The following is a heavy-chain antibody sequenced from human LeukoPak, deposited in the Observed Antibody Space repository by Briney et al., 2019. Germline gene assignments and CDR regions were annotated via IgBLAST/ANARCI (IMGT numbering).Heavy chain of an antibody. J-gene: IGHJ4*02. D-gene: IGHD2-15*01. CDR1: GFTFSSYS. CDR3: ARDTCSGGSCYSGY. V-gene: IGHV3-21*01. CDR2: ISSSSSYI. Sequence: GGSLRLSCAATGFTFSSYSMDWVRQAPGKGLEWVSSISSSSSYIYYADSVKGRFTISRDNAKNSLYLQMNSLRAEDTAVYYCARDTCSGGSCYSGYWGQGTLVTVSS.